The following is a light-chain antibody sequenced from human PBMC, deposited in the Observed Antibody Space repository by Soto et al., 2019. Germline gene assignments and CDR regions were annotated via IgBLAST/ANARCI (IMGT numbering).Light chain of an antibody. CDR3: QQYDDWPLT. Sequence: EIVMTQSPATLSVSPGERATLSCGASQSVSSNLAWYQQKPGQAPKLLLYNPSTRATGIPARFSGSGSGTEFPLTISSLPSEDFAIYYCQQYDDWPLTFGGGTKVEIK. J-gene: IGKJ4*01. CDR1: QSVSSN. CDR2: NPS. V-gene: IGKV3-15*01.